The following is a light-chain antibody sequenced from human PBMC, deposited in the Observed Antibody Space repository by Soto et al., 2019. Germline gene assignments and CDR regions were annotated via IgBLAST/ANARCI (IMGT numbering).Light chain of an antibody. CDR3: QQYYSPPVT. J-gene: IGKJ4*01. V-gene: IGKV4-1*01. CDR2: WAS. Sequence: DIVMTQSPDSLAVSLGERATINCKSSQSVSTNNKNYLTWYQLKPGQPPRLLIFWASTRESGVPDRFTGSGXXXXXXXXXSSLQAEDVAVYYCQQYYSPPVTFGGGTKVEIK. CDR1: QSVSTNNKNY.